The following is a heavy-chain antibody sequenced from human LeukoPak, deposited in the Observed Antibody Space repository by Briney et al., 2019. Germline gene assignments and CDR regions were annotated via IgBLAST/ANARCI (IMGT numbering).Heavy chain of an antibody. CDR3: ARDRAMTSIDY. D-gene: IGHD2-2*01. CDR1: GGSISNYY. J-gene: IGHJ4*02. V-gene: IGHV4-59*01. CDR2: IYYSGST. Sequence: PSETLSLTCTVSGGSISNYYWSWIRQPPGKGLEWIGYIYYSGSTNYNPSLKSRVTISVDMSKNQFSLKLTSVTAADTAVYYCARDRAMTSIDYWGQGTLVTVSS.